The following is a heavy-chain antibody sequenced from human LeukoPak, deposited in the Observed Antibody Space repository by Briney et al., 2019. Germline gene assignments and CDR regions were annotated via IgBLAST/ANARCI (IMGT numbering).Heavy chain of an antibody. D-gene: IGHD5-12*01. CDR1: GFTFSSYA. J-gene: IGHJ4*02. Sequence: GRSLRLSCAASGFTFSSYAMHWVRQAPGKGLEWVAVISYDGSNKYYADSVKGRFTISRDNSKNTLYLQMNSLRAEDTAVYYCARDSNYSGYLYYFDYWGQGTLVTVSS. CDR2: ISYDGSNK. CDR3: ARDSNYSGYLYYFDY. V-gene: IGHV3-30-3*01.